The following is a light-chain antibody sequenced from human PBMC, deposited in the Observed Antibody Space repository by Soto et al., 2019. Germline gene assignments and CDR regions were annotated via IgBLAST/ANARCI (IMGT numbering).Light chain of an antibody. J-gene: IGKJ2*01. Sequence: EIVMTQSPATLSVSPGERATLSCRASQSVSSNLAWYQQKPGQAPRLLIYGASTRATGIPARFSGSGSGTEFTLTISSLQSEDFAVYCCQQYNNWPMYTFADGTKLEIK. V-gene: IGKV3-15*01. CDR1: QSVSSN. CDR3: QQYNNWPMYT. CDR2: GAS.